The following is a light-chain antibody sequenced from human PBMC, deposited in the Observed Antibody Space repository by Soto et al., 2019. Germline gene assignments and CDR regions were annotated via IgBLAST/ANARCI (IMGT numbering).Light chain of an antibody. CDR3: QQYNNWPPEYT. Sequence: EIVMTQSPATLSVSPGERATLSCRARRSVSTNLAWYQQKPGQSPRLLIYGASTRATGIPARFSGSGSGTEFTLTISNLQSEDFAVYYCQQYNNWPPEYTFGQGTKLEIK. V-gene: IGKV3-15*01. CDR1: RSVSTN. J-gene: IGKJ2*01. CDR2: GAS.